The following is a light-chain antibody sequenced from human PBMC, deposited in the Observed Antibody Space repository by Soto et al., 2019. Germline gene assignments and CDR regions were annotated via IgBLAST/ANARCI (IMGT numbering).Light chain of an antibody. CDR1: SSDVGGYNH. Sequence: QSVLTQPASVSGSPGQSITISCTGTSSDVGGYNHVSWYQHPPGRAPKLILFGVSARPSGVSHRFSGSKSGNTGSLTISGLHAEDEEDYSCFSYTSLSSVVFGGGTKVTVL. CDR3: FSYTSLSSVV. V-gene: IGLV2-14*01. J-gene: IGLJ2*01. CDR2: GVS.